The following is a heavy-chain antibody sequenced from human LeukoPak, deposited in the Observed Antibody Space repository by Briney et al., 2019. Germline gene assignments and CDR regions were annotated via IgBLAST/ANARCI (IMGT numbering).Heavy chain of an antibody. CDR2: IYYSGST. CDR3: ARDMNDHIFDP. J-gene: IGHJ5*02. V-gene: IGHV4-59*01. Sequence: SETLSLTCTVSGGSISSYYWSWIRQPPGKGLEWIGYIYYSGSTNYNPSLKSRVTISVDTSKNQFSLKPSSVTAADTAVYYSARDMNDHIFDPWGQGTLVTVSS. D-gene: IGHD1-14*01. CDR1: GGSISSYY.